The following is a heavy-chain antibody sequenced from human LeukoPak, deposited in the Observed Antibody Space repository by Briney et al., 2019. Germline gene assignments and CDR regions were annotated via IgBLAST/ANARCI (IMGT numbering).Heavy chain of an antibody. J-gene: IGHJ6*03. CDR3: ARGNPQWFGERQRYYYYMDV. CDR2: INHSGST. D-gene: IGHD3-10*01. V-gene: IGHV4-34*01. Sequence: SETLSLTCAVYGGSFGGYYWSWIRQPPGKGLEWIGEINHSGSTNYNPSLKSRVTISVDTSKNQFSLKRSSVTAADTAVYYCARGNPQWFGERQRYYYYMDVWGKGTTVTVSS. CDR1: GGSFGGYY.